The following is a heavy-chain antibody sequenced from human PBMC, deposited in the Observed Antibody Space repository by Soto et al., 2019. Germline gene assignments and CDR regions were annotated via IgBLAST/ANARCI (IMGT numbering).Heavy chain of an antibody. CDR2: ISYDGSNK. CDR3: ARGEGYYDYGMDV. V-gene: IGHV3-30-3*01. D-gene: IGHD6-13*01. CDR1: GFTFSSYA. Sequence: AGGSLRLSCAASGFTFSSYAMHWVRQAPGKGLEWVAVISYDGSNKYYADSVKGRFTISRDNSKNTLYLQMNSLRAEDTAVYYCARGEGYYDYGMDVWGQGTTVTVSS. J-gene: IGHJ6*02.